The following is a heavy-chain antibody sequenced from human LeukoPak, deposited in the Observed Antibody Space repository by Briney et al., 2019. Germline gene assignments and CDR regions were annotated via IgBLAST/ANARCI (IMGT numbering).Heavy chain of an antibody. J-gene: IGHJ3*02. CDR1: GFTFSSYA. CDR2: ISGSGGST. CDR3: AKFQRPVTMIVVVKLWYADAFDI. D-gene: IGHD3-22*01. V-gene: IGHV3-23*01. Sequence: PGGSLRLSCAASGFTFSSYAMSWVRQAPGKGLEWVSAISGSGGSTYYADSVKGRFTISRDNSKNTLYLQMNSLRAEDTAVYYCAKFQRPVTMIVVVKLWYADAFDIWGQGTMVTVSS.